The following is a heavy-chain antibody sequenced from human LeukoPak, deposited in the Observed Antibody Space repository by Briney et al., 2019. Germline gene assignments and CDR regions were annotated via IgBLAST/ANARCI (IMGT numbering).Heavy chain of an antibody. CDR2: ISYDGSNK. D-gene: IGHD2-15*01. J-gene: IGHJ4*02. CDR1: GFTFSSCA. V-gene: IGHV3-30*04. CDR3: ARSLPRTIVVVVAATQGVDY. Sequence: GGSLRLSCTASGFTFSSCAMSWVRQAPGKGLQWVAVISYDGSNKYYADSVKGRFTISRDNSKNTLYLQMNSLRAEDTAVYYCARSLPRTIVVVVAATQGVDYWGQGTLVTVSS.